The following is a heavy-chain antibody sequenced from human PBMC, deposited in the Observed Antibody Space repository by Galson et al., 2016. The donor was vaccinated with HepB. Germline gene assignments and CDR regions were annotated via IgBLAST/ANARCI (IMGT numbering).Heavy chain of an antibody. J-gene: IGHJ4*02. V-gene: IGHV3-30*18. Sequence: SLRLSCAASGFTFSSYGMHWVRQAPGKGLEWVTFISYDGDKKYSADSVKGRFTISRDNSKNTLYLQMNSLRAEDTAVYYCAKRDYPDSRDYYPLFDYWGQGTRVTVSS. CDR1: GFTFSSYG. CDR3: AKRDYPDSRDYYPLFDY. D-gene: IGHD3-22*01. CDR2: ISYDGDKK.